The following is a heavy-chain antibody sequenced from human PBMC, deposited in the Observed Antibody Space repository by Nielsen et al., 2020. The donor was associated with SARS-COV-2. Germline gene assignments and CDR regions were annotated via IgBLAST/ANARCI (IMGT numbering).Heavy chain of an antibody. J-gene: IGHJ5*02. D-gene: IGHD2-2*01. CDR1: GYTFTSYA. CDR3: AREGIVVVPAAPALLWFDP. Sequence: ASVKVSCKASGYTFTSYAMNWVRQAPGQGLEWMGWINAGNGNTKYSQKFQGRVTITRDTSASTAYMELSSLRSEDTAVYYCAREGIVVVPAAPALLWFDPWGQGTLVTVSS. V-gene: IGHV1-3*01. CDR2: INAGNGNT.